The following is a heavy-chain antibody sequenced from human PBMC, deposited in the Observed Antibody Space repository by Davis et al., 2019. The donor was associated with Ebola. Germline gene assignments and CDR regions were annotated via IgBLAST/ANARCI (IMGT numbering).Heavy chain of an antibody. J-gene: IGHJ4*02. CDR1: GFTFSNYA. V-gene: IGHV3-23*01. Sequence: GESLKISCAASGFTFSNYAMSWVRQAPGKGLEWISAIGGGGGSTYYADSVKGRFTISRDNSKNTLYLQMNSLRAEDTAVYYCAKVGGSGYSSSWYFDYWGQGTLVTVSS. CDR2: IGGGGGST. D-gene: IGHD6-13*01. CDR3: AKVGGSGYSSSWYFDY.